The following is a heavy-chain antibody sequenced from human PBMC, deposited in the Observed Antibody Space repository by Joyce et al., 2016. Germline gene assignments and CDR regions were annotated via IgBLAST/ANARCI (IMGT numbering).Heavy chain of an antibody. Sequence: EVQLLESGGGLVQPGGSLRLSCAASGFTFRFDAMSWVRQAPGKGLEWVSASSGYDCSTYYADSVKGRFTISRDDSKRTLYLQMNSLRVEDTAVYYCAKDLLRDDSSPTGFDYWGQGTLVTVSS. CDR3: AKDLLRDDSSPTGFDY. J-gene: IGHJ4*02. CDR2: SSGYDCST. V-gene: IGHV3-23*01. D-gene: IGHD1-1*01. CDR1: GFTFRFDA.